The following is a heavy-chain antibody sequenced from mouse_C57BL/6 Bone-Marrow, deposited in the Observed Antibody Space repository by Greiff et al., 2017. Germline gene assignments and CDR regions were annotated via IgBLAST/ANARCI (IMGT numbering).Heavy chain of an antibody. CDR3: ALITTVGGY. CDR2: INPSSGYA. D-gene: IGHD1-1*01. J-gene: IGHJ2*01. CDR1: GYTFTSYT. Sequence: VKLVESGAELARPGASVKMSCKASGYTFTSYTMHWVKQRPGQGLEWIGYINPSSGYAKYNQKFKDKATLTADKSSSTAYMQLSSLTSEDSAVYYWALITTVGGYWGQGTTLTVSS. V-gene: IGHV1-4*01.